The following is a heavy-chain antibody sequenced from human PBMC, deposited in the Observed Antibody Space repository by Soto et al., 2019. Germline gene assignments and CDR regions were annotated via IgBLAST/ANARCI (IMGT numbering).Heavy chain of an antibody. CDR3: ARDYGGKDYYYYGMDV. Sequence: PSETLSLTCTVSGGSISSGGYYWSWIRQHPGKGLEWIGYIYYSGSTYYNPSLKSRVTISVDTSKNQFSLKLSSVTAADTAVYYCARDYGGKDYYYYGMDVWGQGTTVTVSS. CDR2: IYYSGST. J-gene: IGHJ6*02. CDR1: GGSISSGGYY. V-gene: IGHV4-31*03. D-gene: IGHD4-17*01.